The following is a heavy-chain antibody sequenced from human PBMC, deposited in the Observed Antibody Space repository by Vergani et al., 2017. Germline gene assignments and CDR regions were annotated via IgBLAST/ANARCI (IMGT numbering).Heavy chain of an antibody. V-gene: IGHV3-21*01. CDR3: ASTTRGYYDILTGMDV. D-gene: IGHD3-9*01. CDR2: ISSSSSYI. Sequence: EVQLVESGGGLVKPGGSLRLSCAASGFTFSSYSMNWVRQAPGKGLEWVSSISSSSSYIYYPDSVKGRFTISRDNAKNSLYLQMNSLRAEDTAVYYCASTTRGYYDILTGMDVWGQGTTVTVSS. CDR1: GFTFSSYS. J-gene: IGHJ6*02.